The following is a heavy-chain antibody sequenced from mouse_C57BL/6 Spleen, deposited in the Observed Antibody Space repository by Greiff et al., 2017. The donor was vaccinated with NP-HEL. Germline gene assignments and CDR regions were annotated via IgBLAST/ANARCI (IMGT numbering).Heavy chain of an antibody. CDR1: GYTFTDYE. CDR2: IDPETGGT. Sequence: VQLQQSGAELVRPGASVTLSCKASGYTFTDYEMHWVKQTPVHGLEWIGAIDPETGGTAYNQKFKGKAILTADKSSSTAYMELRSLTSEDSAVYYCTSGEIYYDYDWFAYWGQGTLVTVSA. CDR3: TSGEIYYDYDWFAY. D-gene: IGHD2-4*01. J-gene: IGHJ3*01. V-gene: IGHV1-15*01.